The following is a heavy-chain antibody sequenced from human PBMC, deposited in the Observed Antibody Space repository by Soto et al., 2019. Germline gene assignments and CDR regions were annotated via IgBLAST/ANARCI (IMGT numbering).Heavy chain of an antibody. V-gene: IGHV5-51*01. Sequence: GESLKISCNGSGYNFAGYWIAWVRQMPGKGLELMGIVYPSDSDTRYRPSFQGQVTISADKSISSAYLQWSSLRASDTAMYYCARGGVSTRTFDYWGQGTPVTVSS. CDR3: ARGGVSTRTFDY. D-gene: IGHD3-3*01. CDR2: VYPSDSDT. J-gene: IGHJ4*02. CDR1: GYNFAGYW.